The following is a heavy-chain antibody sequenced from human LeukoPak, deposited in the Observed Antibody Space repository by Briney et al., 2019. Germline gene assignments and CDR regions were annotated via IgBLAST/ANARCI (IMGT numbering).Heavy chain of an antibody. V-gene: IGHV4-59*11. D-gene: IGHD3-3*01. J-gene: IGHJ3*02. Sequence: SETLSLTCTVSGGSISSHYWIWIRQPPGKGLEWIGYIYYSGSTNYNPSLKSRVTISVDTSKNQFSQKLSSVTAADTAVYYCARETRNYDFWSGYRRGAFDIWGQGTMVTVSS. CDR2: IYYSGST. CDR3: ARETRNYDFWSGYRRGAFDI. CDR1: GGSISSHY.